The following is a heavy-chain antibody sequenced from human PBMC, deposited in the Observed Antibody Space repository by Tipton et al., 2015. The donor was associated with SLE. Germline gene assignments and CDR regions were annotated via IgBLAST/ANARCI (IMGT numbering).Heavy chain of an antibody. CDR3: ARGYNWPDI. Sequence: TLSLTCIVSGYSISSGYSWAWIRQSPGTGLEWIGTIYHGGTTYYNPSLKSRVTFSVDTSNKQFSLKLTSVTAADTAVYYCARGYNWPDIWGRGSLVTVSS. D-gene: IGHD1-20*01. CDR2: IYHGGTT. CDR1: GYSISSGYS. V-gene: IGHV4-38-2*02. J-gene: IGHJ4*02.